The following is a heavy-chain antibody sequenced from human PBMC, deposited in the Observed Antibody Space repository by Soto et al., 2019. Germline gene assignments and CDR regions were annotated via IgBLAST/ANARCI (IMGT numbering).Heavy chain of an antibody. Sequence: SQTLSLTCAISGARVSSNRAAWNWIRQSPSRGLEWLGRTYYRSKWYNDYAVSVKSRMTINPDTSKNQFSLQLNSVTPEDTAVYYCARAGDYDSWSGYTSQYYYYGMDVWGQGTTVTVSS. J-gene: IGHJ6*02. CDR1: GARVSSNRAA. V-gene: IGHV6-1*01. CDR2: TYYRSKWYN. CDR3: ARAGDYDSWSGYTSQYYYYGMDV. D-gene: IGHD3-3*01.